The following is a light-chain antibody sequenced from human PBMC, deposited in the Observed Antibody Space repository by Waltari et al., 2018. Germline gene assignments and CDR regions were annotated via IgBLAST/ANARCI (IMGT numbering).Light chain of an antibody. Sequence: DIVMTQSPDSLAVSPGERATINCKSSQSVLYSSNNRNYLTWYQQKPGQPPKLLIYWASIRESGVPDRFSGSGSGTDFTLTISSLQAEDVAVYYCQQYYTTPLTFGGGTKVEIK. V-gene: IGKV4-1*01. J-gene: IGKJ4*01. CDR1: QSVLYSSNNRNY. CDR3: QQYYTTPLT. CDR2: WAS.